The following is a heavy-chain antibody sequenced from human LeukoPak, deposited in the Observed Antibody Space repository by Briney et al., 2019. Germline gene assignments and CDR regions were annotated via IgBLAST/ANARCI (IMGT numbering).Heavy chain of an antibody. J-gene: IGHJ4*02. Sequence: GGSLRLSCAASGFTFSDYYMSWIRQAPGKGLEWVSYISSSGSTIYYADSVKGRFTISRDNDKNSLYLQMNSLRAEDTAVYYCARVSIAARNFDYWGQGTLVTVSS. CDR1: GFTFSDYY. CDR2: ISSSGSTI. CDR3: ARVSIAARNFDY. V-gene: IGHV3-11*01. D-gene: IGHD6-6*01.